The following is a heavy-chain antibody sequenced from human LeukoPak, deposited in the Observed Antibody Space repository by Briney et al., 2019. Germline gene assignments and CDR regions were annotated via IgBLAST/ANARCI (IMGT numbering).Heavy chain of an antibody. J-gene: IGHJ4*02. D-gene: IGHD1-26*01. CDR2: IYHSGST. CDR1: GGSLIHYY. Sequence: SRTLSLTCTVSGGSLIHYYWSWIRQPPGKGLEWIGYIYHSGSTNYNPPLKGRATISVDTSKNQISLRLSSVTAADTAVYYCARVDSGTYYMPFDYWGQGSLVTVSS. CDR3: ARVDSGTYYMPFDY. V-gene: IGHV4-59*01.